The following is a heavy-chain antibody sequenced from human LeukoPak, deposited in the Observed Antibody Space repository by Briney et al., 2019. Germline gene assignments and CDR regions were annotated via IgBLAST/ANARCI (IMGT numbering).Heavy chain of an antibody. Sequence: ASVKVSCKASGYTFTSYGISWVRQAPGQGLEWMGWISACNGNTNYAQKLQGRVTMTTDTSTSTAYMELRSLRSDDTAVYYCARVAGTTGTTARAYNWFDPWGQGTLVTVSS. J-gene: IGHJ5*02. CDR3: ARVAGTTGTTARAYNWFDP. CDR2: ISACNGNT. D-gene: IGHD1-1*01. CDR1: GYTFTSYG. V-gene: IGHV1-18*01.